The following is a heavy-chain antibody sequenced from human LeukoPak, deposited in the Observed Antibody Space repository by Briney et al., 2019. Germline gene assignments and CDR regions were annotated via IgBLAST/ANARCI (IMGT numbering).Heavy chain of an antibody. CDR3: ASSVRGVTLSDYFDY. Sequence: SETLSLTCTVSGGSISSYYWSWIRQPAGKGLEWIGRIYTSGSTNYNPSLKSRVTMSVDTSKNQFSLKLSSVTAADTAVYYCASSVRGVTLSDYFDYWGQGTLVTVPS. V-gene: IGHV4-4*07. CDR2: IYTSGST. CDR1: GGSISSYY. D-gene: IGHD3-10*01. J-gene: IGHJ4*02.